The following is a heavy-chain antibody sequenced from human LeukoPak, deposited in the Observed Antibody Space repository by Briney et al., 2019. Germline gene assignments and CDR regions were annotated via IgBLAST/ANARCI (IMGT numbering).Heavy chain of an antibody. J-gene: IGHJ6*03. CDR2: IYYSGST. CDR1: GGSISSYY. D-gene: IGHD3-16*01. CDR3: ARVDVWGSSDHYYYMDV. V-gene: IGHV4-59*01. Sequence: SETLSLTCTVSGGSISSYYWSWIRQPPGKGLEWIGYIYYSGSTNYNPSLKSRVTISVDTSMNQFSLKLSSVTAADTAVYYCARVDVWGSSDHYYYMDVWGKGTTVTVSS.